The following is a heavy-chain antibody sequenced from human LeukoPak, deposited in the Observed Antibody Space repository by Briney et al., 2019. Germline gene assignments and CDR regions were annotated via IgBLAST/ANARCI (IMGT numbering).Heavy chain of an antibody. CDR1: GYTLTELS. V-gene: IGHV1-24*01. CDR2: FDPEDGET. D-gene: IGHD4-17*01. J-gene: IGHJ4*02. Sequence: APVKVSCKVSGYTLTELSMHWVRQAPGKGLEWMGGFDPEDGETIYAQKFQGRVTMTEDTSTDTAYMELSSLRSEDTAVYYCATASDDYGDYGYWGQGTLVTVSS. CDR3: ATASDDYGDYGY.